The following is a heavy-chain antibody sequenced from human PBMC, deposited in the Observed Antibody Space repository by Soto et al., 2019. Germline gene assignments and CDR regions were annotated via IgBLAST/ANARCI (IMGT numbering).Heavy chain of an antibody. CDR3: TTVWFGEPNWFDP. V-gene: IGHV3-15*07. J-gene: IGHJ5*02. D-gene: IGHD3-10*01. Sequence: GGSLRLSCAASGFTFSNAWMSWVRQAPGKGLEWVGRIKSKTDGGTTDYAAPVKGRFTISRDDSKNTLYLQMNSLKTEDTAVYYCTTVWFGEPNWFDPWGQGTLVTVSS. CDR1: GFTFSNAW. CDR2: IKSKTDGGTT.